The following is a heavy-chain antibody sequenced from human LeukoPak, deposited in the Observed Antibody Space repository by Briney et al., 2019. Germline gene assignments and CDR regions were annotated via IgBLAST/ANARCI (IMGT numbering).Heavy chain of an antibody. Sequence: ASVKVSCKASGYTFTSFGFTWVRQAPGQGPEWMGWISAYDGNTNSAQKFQGRVIMTTDTSASTAYMELRSLRPDDTAVYYCVRDGYGSGKGFFDYWGQGTLVTVSS. CDR1: GYTFTSFG. CDR3: VRDGYGSGKGFFDY. D-gene: IGHD3-10*01. CDR2: ISAYDGNT. J-gene: IGHJ4*02. V-gene: IGHV1-18*01.